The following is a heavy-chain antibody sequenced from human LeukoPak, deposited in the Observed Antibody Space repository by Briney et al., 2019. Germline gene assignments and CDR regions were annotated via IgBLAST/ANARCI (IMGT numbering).Heavy chain of an antibody. D-gene: IGHD3-10*01. J-gene: IGHJ6*03. V-gene: IGHV3-7*01. CDR1: GFTFSSFW. CDR2: IKEDGSEK. Sequence: PGGSLRLSCAASGFTFSSFWMNWVRQAPGKGLEWVANIKEDGSEKYYVDSVKGRFTISRDNAKNSLYLQMNSLRAEDTAVYYCARHPGVSYYYYYMDVWGKGTTVTISS. CDR3: ARHPGVSYYYYYMDV.